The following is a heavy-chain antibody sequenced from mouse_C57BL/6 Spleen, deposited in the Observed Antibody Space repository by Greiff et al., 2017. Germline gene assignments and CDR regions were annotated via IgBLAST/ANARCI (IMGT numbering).Heavy chain of an antibody. J-gene: IGHJ3*01. CDR2: INPSNGGT. V-gene: IGHV1-53*01. D-gene: IGHD1-1*01. Sequence: QVQLQQPGTELVKPGASVKLSCEASGYTFTSYWMHWVKQRPGQGLEWIGNINPSNGGTNYNEKFKSKATLTVDKSSSTAYMQLSSLTSEDSAVYYCARWGYGSSWFAYWGQGTLVTVSA. CDR3: ARWGYGSSWFAY. CDR1: GYTFTSYW.